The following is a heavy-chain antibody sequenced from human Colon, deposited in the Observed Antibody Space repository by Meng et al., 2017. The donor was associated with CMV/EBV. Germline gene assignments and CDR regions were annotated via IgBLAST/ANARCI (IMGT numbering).Heavy chain of an antibody. CDR2: IIPIFGTA. CDR3: ARRRRITIFGVVIPGDAFDI. J-gene: IGHJ3*02. Sequence: SVTVSCKASGGTFSSYAISWVRQAPGQGLEWMGGIIPIFGTANYAQKFQGRVTITTDESTSTAYMELSSLRSEDTAVYYCARRRRITIFGVVIPGDAFDIWGQGTMVTVSS. CDR1: GGTFSSYA. D-gene: IGHD3-3*01. V-gene: IGHV1-69*05.